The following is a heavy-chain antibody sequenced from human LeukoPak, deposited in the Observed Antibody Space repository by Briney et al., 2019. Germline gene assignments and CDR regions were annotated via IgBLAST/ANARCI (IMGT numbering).Heavy chain of an antibody. CDR3: ARSIAAAGTSNWFDP. CDR1: GGSISSYH. D-gene: IGHD6-13*01. CDR2: IYYSGST. Sequence: SETLSLTCTVSGGSISSYHWSWIRQPPGKGLEWIGYIYYSGSTNYNPSLKSRVTISVDTSKNQFSLKLSSVIAADTAVYYCARSIAAAGTSNWFDPWGQGTLVTVSS. J-gene: IGHJ5*02. V-gene: IGHV4-59*08.